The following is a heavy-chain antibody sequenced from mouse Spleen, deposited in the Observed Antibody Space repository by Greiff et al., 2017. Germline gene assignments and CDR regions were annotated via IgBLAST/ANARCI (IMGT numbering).Heavy chain of an antibody. CDR3: ARLNDYGTAWFAY. CDR2: ISSGGGNT. J-gene: IGHJ3*01. Sequence: EVHLVESGGGLVKLGGSLKLSCAASGFTFSSYAMSWVRQTPEKRLEWVATISSGGGNTYYPDSVKGRFTIARDNAKNTLYLQMSSLKSEDTAMYYCARLNDYGTAWFAYWGQGTLVTVSA. CDR1: GFTFSSYA. V-gene: IGHV5-9-3*01. D-gene: IGHD2-1*01.